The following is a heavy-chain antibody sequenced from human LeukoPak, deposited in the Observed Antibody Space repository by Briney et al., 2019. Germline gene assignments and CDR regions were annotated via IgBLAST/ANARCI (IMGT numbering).Heavy chain of an antibody. D-gene: IGHD2-21*02. V-gene: IGHV3-48*01. CDR3: ARPHCGGDCYSRFYYYYMDV. CDR1: GFTFSSYS. J-gene: IGHJ6*03. CDR2: ISSSISTI. Sequence: GGSLRLSCAASGFTFSSYSMNWVRQAPGKGLEWVSYISSSISTIYYAGSVKGRFTISRDNAKNSLYLQMNSLRAEDTAVYYCARPHCGGDCYSRFYYYYMDVWGKGTTVTVSS.